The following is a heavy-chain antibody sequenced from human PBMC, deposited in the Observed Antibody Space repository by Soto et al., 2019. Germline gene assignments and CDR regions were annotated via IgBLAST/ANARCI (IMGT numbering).Heavy chain of an antibody. D-gene: IGHD5-18*01. J-gene: IGHJ6*02. V-gene: IGHV3-23*01. CDR2: ISGSGGST. CDR1: GFTFSSYA. Sequence: EVQLLESGGCLVQPGGSLRLSCAASGFTFSSYAMSWVRQAPGKGLEWVSGISGSGGSTYYADSVKGRFTISRDNSKNTMYLQTNSLRAEDTAVYYCAKERGYNYGYDAMDVWGQGTTVTVSS. CDR3: AKERGYNYGYDAMDV.